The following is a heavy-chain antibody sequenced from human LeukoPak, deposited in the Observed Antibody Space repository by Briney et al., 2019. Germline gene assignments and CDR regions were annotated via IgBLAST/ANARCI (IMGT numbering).Heavy chain of an antibody. CDR2: ISGSGSYI. CDR3: ARGMVRGVNDY. Sequence: GGSLRLSCAASGFTFSDYSMNWVRQTPRKGLEWVSCISGSGSYIYYADSVKGRFTISRDNAKNSLYLQMNSLRAEDTAVYYCARGMVRGVNDYWGQGTLVTVSS. D-gene: IGHD3-10*01. J-gene: IGHJ4*02. V-gene: IGHV3-21*01. CDR1: GFTFSDYS.